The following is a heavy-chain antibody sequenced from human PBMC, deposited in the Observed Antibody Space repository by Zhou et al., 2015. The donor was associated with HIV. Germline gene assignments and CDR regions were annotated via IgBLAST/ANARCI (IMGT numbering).Heavy chain of an antibody. CDR3: ARDRGGATRPGWRYFDL. CDR1: RGTFSDSE. D-gene: IGHD6-6*01. J-gene: IGHJ2*01. Sequence: QVQLVQSGTEVKKPGSSVKVSCKASRGTFSDSEISWVRQAPGQGLEWVGEIIPIFGAADYAQNFKGRVTITADRSTSTAYMELRSLRSEDTAVYYCARDRGGATRPGWRYFDLWGRGTLVSVSS. CDR2: IIPIFGAA. V-gene: IGHV1-69*06.